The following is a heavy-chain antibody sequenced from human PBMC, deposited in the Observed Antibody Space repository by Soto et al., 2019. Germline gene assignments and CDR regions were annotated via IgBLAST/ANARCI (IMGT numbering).Heavy chain of an antibody. V-gene: IGHV1-3*01. J-gene: IGHJ5*02. D-gene: IGHD4-17*01. CDR3: ARDQTPLLRDGDYGWFDP. CDR2: INAGNGNT. Sequence: QVQLVQSGAEVKKPGASVKVSCKASGYTFTSYAMHWVRQAPGQRLEWMGWINAGNGNTKYSQKFQGRVTITRDTSASTAYMELSRLRSEDTAVYYCARDQTPLLRDGDYGWFDPWGQGTLVTVSS. CDR1: GYTFTSYA.